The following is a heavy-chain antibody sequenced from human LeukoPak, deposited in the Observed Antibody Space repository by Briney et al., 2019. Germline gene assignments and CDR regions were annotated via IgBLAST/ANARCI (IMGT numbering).Heavy chain of an antibody. V-gene: IGHV3-48*01. CDR2: ISSSGSAV. J-gene: IGHJ3*02. CDR1: GFTFSSYG. D-gene: IGHD2-2*01. Sequence: GGSLRLSCAASGFTFSSYGMNWVRQAPGKGLEWVSYISSSGSAVYYTDSVKGRFTISRDNAKNSLYLQMNSLRAEDTAVYYCARERGEYCSSTTCSHAFDIWGQGTMVTVSS. CDR3: ARERGEYCSSTTCSHAFDI.